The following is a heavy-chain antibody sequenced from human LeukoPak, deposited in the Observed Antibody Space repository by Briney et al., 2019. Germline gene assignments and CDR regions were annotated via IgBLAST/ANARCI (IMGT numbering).Heavy chain of an antibody. J-gene: IGHJ4*02. CDR2: ISRDGLTK. CDR3: AKSVRKMDIVVVPAISGYFEY. D-gene: IGHD2-2*03. Sequence: PGGSLRLSCAASGFTFRNYGMHWVRQAPGKGLEWVAVISRDGLTKYYADSVKGRFAISRDNSKKTLYLHINSLRAEDTAVYYCAKSVRKMDIVVVPAISGYFEYWGQGTLVTVSS. V-gene: IGHV3-30*18. CDR1: GFTFRNYG.